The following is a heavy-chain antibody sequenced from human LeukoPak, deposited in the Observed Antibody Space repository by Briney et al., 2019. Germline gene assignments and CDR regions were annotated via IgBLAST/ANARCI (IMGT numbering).Heavy chain of an antibody. Sequence: ASVKVSCKASGGTXSSYAISWVRQAPGQRLEWMGRIIPVLDVANYAQKFQGRVTISADTVTSTAYMEMSSLRSEDTAVYYCASLNYYDSTGSRVDPWGRGTLVIVSS. J-gene: IGHJ5*02. V-gene: IGHV1-69*04. CDR3: ASLNYYDSTGSRVDP. CDR2: IIPVLDVA. CDR1: GGTXSSYA. D-gene: IGHD3-22*01.